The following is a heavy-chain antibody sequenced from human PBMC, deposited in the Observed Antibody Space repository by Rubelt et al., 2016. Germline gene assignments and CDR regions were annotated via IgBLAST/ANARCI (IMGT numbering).Heavy chain of an antibody. J-gene: IGHJ4*02. CDR2: INPSGGST. CDR1: GYTFTSYY. D-gene: IGHD3-16*01. V-gene: IGHV1-46*03. CDR3: ARDLDVRGAIDY. Sequence: QVQLVQSGAEVKKPGASVKVSCKASGYTFTSYYMHWVRQAPGQGLEWMGIINPSGGSTSYAQKFQVRATMTRDTSTSTVYMELSSLRSEDTAAYYCARDLDVRGAIDYWGQGTLVTVSS.